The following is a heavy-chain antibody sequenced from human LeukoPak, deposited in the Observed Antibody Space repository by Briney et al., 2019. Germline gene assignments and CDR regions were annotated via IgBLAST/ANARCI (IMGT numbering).Heavy chain of an antibody. J-gene: IGHJ3*02. D-gene: IGHD2-21*01. CDR3: ARVFFGAFDI. CDR1: GFTFSSYA. V-gene: IGHV3-21*01. CDR2: ISSSSSYI. Sequence: GGSLRLSCAASGFTFSSYAMSWVRQAPGKGLEWVSSISSSSSYIYYADSVKGRFTISRDNAKNSLYLQMNSLRAEDTAVYYCARVFFGAFDIWGQGTMVTVSS.